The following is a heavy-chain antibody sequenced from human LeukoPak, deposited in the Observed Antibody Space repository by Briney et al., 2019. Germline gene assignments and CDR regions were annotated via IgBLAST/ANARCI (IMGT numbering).Heavy chain of an antibody. V-gene: IGHV1-8*01. CDR2: MNPNSGNT. D-gene: IGHD2-2*01. CDR1: GYTFTSYD. J-gene: IGHJ3*02. CDR3: ARGGCSSTSCAATPDAFDI. Sequence: ASVTVSCKASGYTFTSYDINWVRQATGQGLEWMGWMNPNSGNTGYAQKFQGRVTMTRNTSISTAYMELSSLRSEDTAVYYCARGGCSSTSCAATPDAFDIWGQGTMVTVSS.